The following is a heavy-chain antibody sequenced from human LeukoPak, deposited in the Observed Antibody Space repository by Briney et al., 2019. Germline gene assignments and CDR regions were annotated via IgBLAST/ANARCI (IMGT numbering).Heavy chain of an antibody. CDR2: IYHSGST. Sequence: PSETLSLTCAVSGYSISSDYYWGWIRQPPGKGLEWIGSIYHSGSTYYNPSLKSRVTISVDTSKSQFSLKLSSVTAADTAVYYCARDPGSGWYGVDYWGQGTLVTVSS. CDR3: ARDPGSGWYGVDY. J-gene: IGHJ4*02. CDR1: GYSISSDYY. D-gene: IGHD6-19*01. V-gene: IGHV4-38-2*02.